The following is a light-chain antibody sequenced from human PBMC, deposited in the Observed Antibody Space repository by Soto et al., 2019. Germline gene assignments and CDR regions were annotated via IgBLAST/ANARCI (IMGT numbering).Light chain of an antibody. CDR1: ETVRTF. CDR3: QQHSDWPPWT. V-gene: IGKV3-11*01. J-gene: IGKJ1*01. CDR2: GAS. Sequence: VLTQSPATLSLSPGERATLSCRASETVRTFVDWYQQKPGQAPRLIIYGASNRATDIPARFSGSGSGTDFTLTISNLEPEDFAVYYCQQHSDWPPWTFGQGTRVDIQ.